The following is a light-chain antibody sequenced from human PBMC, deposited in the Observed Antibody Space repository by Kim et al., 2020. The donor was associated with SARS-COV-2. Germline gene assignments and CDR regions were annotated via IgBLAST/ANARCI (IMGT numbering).Light chain of an antibody. V-gene: IGKV3-11*01. J-gene: IGKJ1*01. CDR1: QSVSRY. CDR3: QQRSNWWT. Sequence: EIVLTQSPATLSLSPGERATLSCRASQSVSRYLAWYQHKPGQAPRLLIYDASNRATGIPARFSGSGSGTDFTLTINSLEPEDFAVYYCQQRSNWWTFGQGTKVDIK. CDR2: DAS.